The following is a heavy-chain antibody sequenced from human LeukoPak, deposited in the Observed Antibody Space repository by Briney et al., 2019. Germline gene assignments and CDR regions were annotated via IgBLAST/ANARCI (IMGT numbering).Heavy chain of an antibody. CDR2: IWYDGSNK. CDR3: ARESRRHNWNDDGGYFDY. CDR1: RFTFSSYG. D-gene: IGHD1-1*01. Sequence: GGSLRLSCAASRFTFSSYGMHWVRQAPGKGLEWVAVIWYDGSNKYYADSVKGRFIIPRDNSKNTLYLQMNSLRAEDTAVYYCARESRRHNWNDDGGYFDYWGQGTLVTVSS. V-gene: IGHV3-33*01. J-gene: IGHJ4*02.